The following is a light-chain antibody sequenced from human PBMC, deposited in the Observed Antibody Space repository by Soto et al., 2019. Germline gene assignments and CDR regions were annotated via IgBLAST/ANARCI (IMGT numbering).Light chain of an antibody. Sequence: EIVLTHSPGTLSLSPGERATLSCRASQSVYRNFLAWYQQKPGQAPRLLIYGASSRATGIPDRFSGSGSGTDFSLIISRLEPEDFAVYYCQQYGSSPSTFGPGTKVHIK. J-gene: IGKJ3*01. V-gene: IGKV3-20*01. CDR1: QSVYRNF. CDR2: GAS. CDR3: QQYGSSPST.